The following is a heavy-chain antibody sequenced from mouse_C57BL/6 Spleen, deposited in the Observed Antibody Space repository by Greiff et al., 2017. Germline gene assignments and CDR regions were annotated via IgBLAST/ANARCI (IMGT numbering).Heavy chain of an antibody. CDR2: INPNNGGT. Sequence: EVQLQQSGPELVKPGASVKMSCKASGYTFTDYNMHWVKQSHGKSLEWIGYINPNNGGTSYNQKFKGKATLTVNKSSSTGYMELRSLTSEDSAVYYCARDEGIVTIDYWGQGTTLTVSS. D-gene: IGHD2-5*01. CDR1: GYTFTDYN. V-gene: IGHV1-22*01. CDR3: ARDEGIVTIDY. J-gene: IGHJ2*01.